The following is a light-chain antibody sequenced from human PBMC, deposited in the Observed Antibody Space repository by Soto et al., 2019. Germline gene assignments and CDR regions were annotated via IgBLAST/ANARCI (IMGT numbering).Light chain of an antibody. Sequence: SYELTQPPSVSVAPGETARTTCGGDNIGSKSVHWYQQKPGQAPVLVIYYDTDRPSGIPERFSGSNSGNTATLTISRVEAGDEADYSCQVWDSSSDHVVFGGGTKLTVL. CDR1: NIGSKS. CDR2: YDT. J-gene: IGLJ2*01. CDR3: QVWDSSSDHVV. V-gene: IGLV3-21*04.